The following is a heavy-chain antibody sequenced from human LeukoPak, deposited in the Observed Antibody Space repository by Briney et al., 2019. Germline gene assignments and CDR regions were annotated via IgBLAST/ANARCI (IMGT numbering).Heavy chain of an antibody. J-gene: IGHJ5*02. CDR3: ARVRGVIWSHWFDP. V-gene: IGHV4-34*01. CDR1: GGSFSGYY. D-gene: IGHD3-10*01. Sequence: PSETLPLTCAVYGGSFSGYYWSWIRQPPGKGLEWIGEINHSGSTNYNPSLKNRVTISVDTSKNQFSLKLSSVTAADTAVYYCARVRGVIWSHWFDPWGQGTLVTVSS. CDR2: INHSGST.